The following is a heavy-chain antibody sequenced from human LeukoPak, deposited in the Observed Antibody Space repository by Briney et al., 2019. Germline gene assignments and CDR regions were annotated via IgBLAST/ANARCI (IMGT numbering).Heavy chain of an antibody. Sequence: GGSLRLSCAASGFTFSSYAMSWVRQAPGKGLEWVSAISGSGGSTYCADSVKGRFTISRDNSKNTLYLQMNSLRAEDTAVYYCAKDRIYSNYFDYWGQGTLVTVSS. D-gene: IGHD4-11*01. CDR2: ISGSGGST. V-gene: IGHV3-23*01. J-gene: IGHJ4*02. CDR1: GFTFSSYA. CDR3: AKDRIYSNYFDY.